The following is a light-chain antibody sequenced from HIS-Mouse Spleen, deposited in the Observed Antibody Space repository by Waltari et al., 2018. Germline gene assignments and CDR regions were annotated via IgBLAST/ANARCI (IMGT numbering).Light chain of an antibody. CDR3: QVWDSSSDHPV. CDR2: DDS. CDR1: NIGSKS. Sequence: SYVLTQPPSVSVAPGQTARITCGGNNIGSKSLHWNEQKPGQAPVLVVEDDSNRPSGIPERFSGSNSGNTATLTISRAEAGDEADYYCQVWDSSSDHPVFGGGTKLTVL. J-gene: IGLJ2*01. V-gene: IGLV3-21*02.